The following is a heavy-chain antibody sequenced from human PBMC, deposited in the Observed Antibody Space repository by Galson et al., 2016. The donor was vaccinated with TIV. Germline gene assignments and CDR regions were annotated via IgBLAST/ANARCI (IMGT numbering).Heavy chain of an antibody. V-gene: IGHV1-69*13. D-gene: IGHD5-18*01. CDR3: ASDRKTAFDTYHYYDGMDV. CDR2: KNPIVGTA. J-gene: IGHJ6*02. Sequence: SVKVSCKASGGTFSTYVFSWLRQAPGQGLEWMGVKNPIVGTANSEQTFQGRLTITADESTSPAHMELKSLRSGDTAVYYCASDRKTAFDTYHYYDGMDVWGQGTTVTVSS. CDR1: GGTFSTYV.